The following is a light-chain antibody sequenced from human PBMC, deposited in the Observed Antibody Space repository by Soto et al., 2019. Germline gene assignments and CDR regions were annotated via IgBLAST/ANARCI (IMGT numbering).Light chain of an antibody. J-gene: IGKJ5*01. V-gene: IGKV1-9*01. CDR2: AAS. CDR3: QQLNSYLFT. CDR1: QGISSY. Sequence: DIQLTQSPSFLSASVGDRVTITCRASQGISSYLAWYQQKPGKAPKLLIYAASTLQSGVPSRFSGSGSGTEFTLTISSLQPEDFATYYCQQLNSYLFTFGQGTRL.